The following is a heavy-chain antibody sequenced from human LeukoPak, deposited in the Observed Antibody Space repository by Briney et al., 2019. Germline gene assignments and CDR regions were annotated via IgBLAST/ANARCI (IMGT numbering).Heavy chain of an antibody. V-gene: IGHV3-23*01. CDR3: TKDPAAAGTRADY. D-gene: IGHD6-13*01. J-gene: IGHJ4*02. Sequence: GGSLRLSCAASGFTFSSYWMSWVRQAPGKGLEWVSSISSSGGSTYYADSVKGRFTISRVNSKNTLYLQMNSLRAEDTAVYYCTKDPAAAGTRADYWGQGTLVTVSS. CDR2: ISSSGGST. CDR1: GFTFSSYW.